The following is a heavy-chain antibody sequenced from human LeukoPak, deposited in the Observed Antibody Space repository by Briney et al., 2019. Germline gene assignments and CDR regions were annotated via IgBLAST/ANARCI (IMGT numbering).Heavy chain of an antibody. CDR1: GFTFTTYS. CDR3: ARDSQGYCSGGSCYSRYYYYYMDV. CDR2: ISSGSSAI. Sequence: GGSLRLSCEASGFTFTTYSMTWVRQAPGKGLEWVSIISSGSSAIFSADALKGRFTISRDDAKNLLYLDMNSLRAEDTAVYYCARDSQGYCSGGSCYSRYYYYYMDVWGKGTTVTVSS. D-gene: IGHD2-15*01. J-gene: IGHJ6*03. V-gene: IGHV3-21*01.